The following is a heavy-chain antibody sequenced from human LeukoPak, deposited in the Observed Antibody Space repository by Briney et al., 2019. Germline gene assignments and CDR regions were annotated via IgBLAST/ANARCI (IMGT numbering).Heavy chain of an antibody. Sequence: GAPVKVSCKASGYTFSNYAIHWVRRAPGQRFEWMGWINAGNGHTKYSQNFQGRVTITRDSSASTAYMELSSLTSEDTAVYYCARGIWSARTVDYYLDYWGQGTLVTVSS. CDR3: ARGIWSARTVDYYLDY. V-gene: IGHV1-3*01. CDR2: INAGNGHT. J-gene: IGHJ4*02. D-gene: IGHD2-21*01. CDR1: GYTFSNYA.